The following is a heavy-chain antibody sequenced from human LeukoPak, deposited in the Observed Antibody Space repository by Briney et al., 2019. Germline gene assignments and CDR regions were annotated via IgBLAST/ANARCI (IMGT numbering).Heavy chain of an antibody. CDR2: ITNRGDGT. D-gene: IGHD6-19*01. V-gene: IGHV3-23*01. J-gene: IGHJ4*02. Sequence: GGSLKLSGTPSEFTFTNLDMGWAPQAPGKGLEWVPAITNRGDGTYFADSVKGRVTISRDNSKDTLYLQLNSLRADDTAVYYCAKDARRTSGWYYFDSWGQGTLVTVSS. CDR1: EFTFTNLD. CDR3: AKDARRTSGWYYFDS.